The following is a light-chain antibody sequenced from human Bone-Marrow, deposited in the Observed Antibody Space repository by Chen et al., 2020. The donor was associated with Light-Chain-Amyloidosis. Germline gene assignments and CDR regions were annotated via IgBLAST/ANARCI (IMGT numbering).Light chain of an antibody. CDR2: SAS. CDR1: QCISNW. Sequence: DIQMTQSPSTLSASVGDRVSITCRASQCISNWLAWYQQKPGKAPKLLIYSASRLEQGGTTRFSGSGSGADFTLTISNLQPDDFATYYCLQFDSFPVTFGQGTKVEIK. CDR3: LQFDSFPVT. V-gene: IGKV1-5*03. J-gene: IGKJ1*01.